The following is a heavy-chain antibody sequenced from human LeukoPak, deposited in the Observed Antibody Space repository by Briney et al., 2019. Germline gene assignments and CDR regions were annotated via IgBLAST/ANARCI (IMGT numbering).Heavy chain of an antibody. CDR1: GGSISSYY. J-gene: IGHJ4*02. V-gene: IGHV4-59*01. CDR3: ARARGGEYFDY. Sequence: SETLSLTCTVSGGSISSYYWRWVRQPPGKGLEWIGYIYYSGSTNYNPSLKSRVTISVDTSKNQFSLKLSSVTAADTAVYYCARARGGEYFDYWGQGTLVTVSS. D-gene: IGHD3-10*01. CDR2: IYYSGST.